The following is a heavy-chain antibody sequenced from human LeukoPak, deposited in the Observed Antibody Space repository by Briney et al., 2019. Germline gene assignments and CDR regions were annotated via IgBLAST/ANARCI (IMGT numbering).Heavy chain of an antibody. D-gene: IGHD3-16*01. CDR2: ISYDGSNK. CDR3: AKLSQITFRFDP. Sequence: GGSLRLSCAASGFTFSSYGMHWVRQAPGKGLEWVAVISYDGSNKYYADSVKGRFTISRDNSKNTLYLQMNSLRAEDTAVYYCAKLSQITFRFDPWGQGTLVTVSS. J-gene: IGHJ5*02. CDR1: GFTFSSYG. V-gene: IGHV3-30*18.